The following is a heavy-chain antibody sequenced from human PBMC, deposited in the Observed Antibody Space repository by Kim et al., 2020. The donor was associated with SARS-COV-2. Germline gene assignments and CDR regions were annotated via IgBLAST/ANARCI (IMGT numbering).Heavy chain of an antibody. J-gene: IGHJ5*02. CDR1: GGSFSGYY. CDR3: ARGKLGGQQLRARGYNWFDP. D-gene: IGHD6-13*01. CDR2: INHSGST. V-gene: IGHV4-34*01. Sequence: SETLSLTCAVYGGSFSGYYWSWIRQPPGKGLEWIEEINHSGSTNYNPSLKSRVTISVDTSKNQFSLKLSSVTAADTAVYYCARGKLGGQQLRARGYNWFDPWGQGTLVTVSS.